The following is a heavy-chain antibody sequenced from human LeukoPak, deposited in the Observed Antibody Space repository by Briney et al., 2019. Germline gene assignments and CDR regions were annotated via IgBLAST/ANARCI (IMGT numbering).Heavy chain of an antibody. D-gene: IGHD6-13*01. J-gene: IGHJ4*02. CDR1: TFTFSNYW. CDR2: INIDGRSI. Sequence: GGSLRLSCAASTFTFSNYWMHWVRQAPGKGLVWVSRINIDGRSISYADSVKGRFTISRDNAKNTLYLQMNSLSAEDTAVYYCARVPATGTAFDDWGQGTLVTVSS. CDR3: ARVPATGTAFDD. V-gene: IGHV3-74*01.